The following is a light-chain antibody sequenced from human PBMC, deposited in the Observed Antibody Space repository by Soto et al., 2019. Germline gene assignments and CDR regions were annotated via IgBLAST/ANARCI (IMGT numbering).Light chain of an antibody. J-gene: IGKJ1*01. CDR1: QSALYSSNNKNY. V-gene: IGKV4-1*01. CDR3: QQYYSTPPT. CDR2: WAS. Sequence: DIVMTQSPDSLAVSLGERATINCKSSQSALYSSNNKNYLAWYQQKPGQPPKLLIYWASTRESGVTDRFSGSGSGTDFTLTISSLQAEDVAVYYCQQYYSTPPTFGQGTKVEIK.